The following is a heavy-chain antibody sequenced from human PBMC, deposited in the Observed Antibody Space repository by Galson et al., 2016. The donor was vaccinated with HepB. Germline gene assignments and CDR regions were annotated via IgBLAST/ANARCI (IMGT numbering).Heavy chain of an antibody. CDR1: GGSISSEDYY. J-gene: IGHJ4*02. V-gene: IGHV4-30-4*01. D-gene: IGHD6-6*01. CDR3: ARGGSSSAFDF. CDR2: IYYSGST. Sequence: TLFLTCTVSGGSISSEDYYWNWIRQSPGKGLEWLGYIYYSGSTYYNPSLKSRVSFSVDTSKNQFSLRLRSVTAADTAVYFCARGGSSSAFDFWGRGTLVTVSS.